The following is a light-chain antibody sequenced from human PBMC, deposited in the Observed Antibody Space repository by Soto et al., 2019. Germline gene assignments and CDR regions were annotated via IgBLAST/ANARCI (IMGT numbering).Light chain of an antibody. CDR2: GAS. J-gene: IGKJ1*01. CDR1: QSVGID. CDR3: QQYNKWPLT. V-gene: IGKV3-15*01. Sequence: EIVMTQSPATLSVSPGERATLSCKASQSVGIDVAWYQQTPGQAPRIXIYGASTRATGIPVTVSGSASGTEFTLSISRLQSEDYTVYYCQQYNKWPLTFGPGTKVDIK.